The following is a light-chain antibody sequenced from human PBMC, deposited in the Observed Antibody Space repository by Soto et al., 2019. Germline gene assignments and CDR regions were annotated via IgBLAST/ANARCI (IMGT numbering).Light chain of an antibody. CDR2: GAS. CDR3: QQYYSTPPT. Sequence: EIVLTQSPFTLSLSPGKRATLSCRASQSISSSYLAWYQQRPGQAPRLLIYGASSRATGIPDRFSGSGSGTEFTLTISSLQAEDVAVYYCQQYYSTPPTFGQGTKVDIK. J-gene: IGKJ1*01. CDR1: QSISSSY. V-gene: IGKV3-20*01.